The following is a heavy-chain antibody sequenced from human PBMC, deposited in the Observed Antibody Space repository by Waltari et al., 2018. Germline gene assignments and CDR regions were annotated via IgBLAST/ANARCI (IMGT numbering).Heavy chain of an antibody. CDR3: ARSRADYGGNPVFDY. Sequence: QVQLVQSGAEVTKPGSSVKVSCKASGGTFSSYAISWVRQAPGQGLEWMGGIIPICGKANYAQKFQGRVTITADESTSTAYMDLSSLRSEDTAVYYCARSRADYGGNPVFDYWGQGTLVTVSS. V-gene: IGHV1-69*13. CDR2: IIPICGKA. J-gene: IGHJ4*02. CDR1: GGTFSSYA. D-gene: IGHD2-15*01.